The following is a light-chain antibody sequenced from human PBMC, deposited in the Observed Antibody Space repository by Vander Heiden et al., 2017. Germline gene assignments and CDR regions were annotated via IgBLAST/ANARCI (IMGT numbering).Light chain of an antibody. Sequence: EIVLTQSPRTLSLSPGERPTLSCRASQNIISDYSAWYQQKPGQAPRLLVNGSSGRATGIPERFSGSGSGTDFTLTISRLEPEDFAVYYCQQYAISTRTFGQGTKVEIK. V-gene: IGKV3-20*01. CDR2: GSS. J-gene: IGKJ1*01. CDR3: QQYAISTRT. CDR1: QNIISDY.